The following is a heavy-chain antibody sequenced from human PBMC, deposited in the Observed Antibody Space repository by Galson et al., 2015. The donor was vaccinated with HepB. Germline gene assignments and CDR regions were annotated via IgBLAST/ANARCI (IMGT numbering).Heavy chain of an antibody. CDR2: ISYDGSNK. J-gene: IGHJ6*02. D-gene: IGHD3-16*01. CDR1: EFAFSSYG. CDR3: AKDRGAYYYDGMNV. V-gene: IGHV3-30*18. Sequence: LRLSCAASEFAFSSYGMHWVRQAPGKGLEWVADISYDGSNKYYIDSVKGRFTISRDNSKNTLYLQMNSLTAADTAVYYCAKDRGAYYYDGMNVWGQGTTVTVSS.